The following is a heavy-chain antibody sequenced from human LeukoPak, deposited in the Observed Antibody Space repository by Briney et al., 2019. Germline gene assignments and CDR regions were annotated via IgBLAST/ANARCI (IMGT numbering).Heavy chain of an antibody. Sequence: GASVKVSCKASGYTFTSYGITWVRQAPGQGLEWMGWVSTYNGNTNYAQKLQGRVTMTTDTTTTTAYMELRSLRSDDTAVYYCARDGYCSGGSCYSVSWVLDYWGQGTLVTVSS. CDR2: VSTYNGNT. V-gene: IGHV1-18*01. D-gene: IGHD2-15*01. CDR1: GYTFTSYG. CDR3: ARDGYCSGGSCYSVSWVLDY. J-gene: IGHJ4*02.